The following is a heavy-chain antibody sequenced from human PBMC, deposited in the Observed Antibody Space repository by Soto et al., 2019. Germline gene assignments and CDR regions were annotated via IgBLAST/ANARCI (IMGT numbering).Heavy chain of an antibody. Sequence: XESLKISCKGSGYSLTSYWTSWVRQMPGKGLEWMGRIDPSDSYTNYSPSFQSHVTISADKSISTAYLQWSSLKASDTAMYYCAADSSGGRDIWGQGSMVTVSS. V-gene: IGHV5-10-1*01. CDR3: AADSSGGRDI. CDR2: IDPSDSYT. J-gene: IGHJ3*02. D-gene: IGHD2-15*01. CDR1: GYSLTSYW.